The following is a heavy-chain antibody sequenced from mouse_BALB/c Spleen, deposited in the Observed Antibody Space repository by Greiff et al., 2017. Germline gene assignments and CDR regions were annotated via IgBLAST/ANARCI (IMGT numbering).Heavy chain of an antibody. D-gene: IGHD2-12*01. V-gene: IGHV3-8*02. CDR3: ARLAALRAWFAY. Sequence: EVQLVESGPSLVKPSQTLSLTCSVTGDSITSGYWNWIRKFPGNKLEYMGYISYSGSTYYNPSLKSRISITRDTSKNQYYLQLNSVTTEDTATYYCARLAALRAWFAYWGQGTLVTVSA. J-gene: IGHJ3*01. CDR1: GDSITSGY. CDR2: ISYSGST.